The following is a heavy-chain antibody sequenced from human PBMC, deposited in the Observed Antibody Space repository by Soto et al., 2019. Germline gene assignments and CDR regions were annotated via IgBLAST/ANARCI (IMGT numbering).Heavy chain of an antibody. D-gene: IGHD2-2*01. Sequence: QVQLVQSGAEVKKPGASVKVSCKASGYTFISHGMSWVRQAPGQGLEWTGWICGKNGNTKFAKKLQGNVAFTTDTSTSTAYMAVRSLRTDDTAVYDCARVSYYSVVVTDYGIDVWGQGTTVTVSS. CDR1: GYTFISHG. V-gene: IGHV1-18*04. CDR3: ARVSYYSVVVTDYGIDV. J-gene: IGHJ6*02. CDR2: ICGKNGNT.